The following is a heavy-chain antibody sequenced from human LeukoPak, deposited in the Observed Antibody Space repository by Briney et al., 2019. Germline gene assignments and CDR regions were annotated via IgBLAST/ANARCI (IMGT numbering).Heavy chain of an antibody. D-gene: IGHD3-10*01. CDR2: IYETGST. Sequence: SETLSLTCSVSGGSLSSSSYYWGWIRQPPGRGLEWIGNIYETGSTNYNPSLTSRVTISVDTSKNQFSLKLSSVTAADTAVYYCARRRLYDSGRFDWGQGTLVTVSS. V-gene: IGHV4-39*01. CDR1: GGSLSSSSYY. J-gene: IGHJ4*02. CDR3: ARRRLYDSGRFD.